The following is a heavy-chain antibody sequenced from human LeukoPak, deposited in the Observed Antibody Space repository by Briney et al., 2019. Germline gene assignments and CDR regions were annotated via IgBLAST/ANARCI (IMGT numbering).Heavy chain of an antibody. CDR3: TTTYSSGYSGDY. J-gene: IGHJ4*02. V-gene: IGHV3-15*07. CDR2: IKSKTDGGTT. CDR1: GFTFSNAW. Sequence: PGGSLRLSCAASGFTFSNAWMNWVRQAPGKGLEWVGRIKSKTDGGTTDYAAPVKGRFTISRDDSKNTLSLQMNNLKTEDTAVYYCTTTYSSGYSGDYWGQGTLVTVSS. D-gene: IGHD6-19*01.